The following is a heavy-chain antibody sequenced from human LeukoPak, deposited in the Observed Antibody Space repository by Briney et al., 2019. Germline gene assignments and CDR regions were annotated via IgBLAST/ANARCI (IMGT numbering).Heavy chain of an antibody. Sequence: SQTLSLTCTVSGGSISSGSYYWSWIWQPAGKGLEWIGRTYTSGSTNYNPSLKSRVTISVDTSKNQFSLKLSSVTAADTAVYYCAREEFYYYGSGSYYPYDAFDIWGQGTMVTVSS. D-gene: IGHD3-10*01. V-gene: IGHV4-61*02. CDR1: GGSISSGSYY. CDR2: TYTSGST. J-gene: IGHJ3*02. CDR3: AREEFYYYGSGSYYPYDAFDI.